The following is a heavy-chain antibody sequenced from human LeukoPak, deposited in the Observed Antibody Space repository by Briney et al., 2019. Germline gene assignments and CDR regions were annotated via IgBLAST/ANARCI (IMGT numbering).Heavy chain of an antibody. J-gene: IGHJ4*02. CDR3: ASLVSYGPFGY. CDR2: INPVGSST. Sequence: GGSLRLSCAASGFTFSTYWMYWVRHAPGKGLVWVSRINPVGSSTYYADSVKGRFTVSRDNAKNTLYLQMNSLRAEDTAVYYCASLVSYGPFGYWGQGTLVTVSS. D-gene: IGHD5/OR15-5a*01. CDR1: GFTFSTYW. V-gene: IGHV3-74*01.